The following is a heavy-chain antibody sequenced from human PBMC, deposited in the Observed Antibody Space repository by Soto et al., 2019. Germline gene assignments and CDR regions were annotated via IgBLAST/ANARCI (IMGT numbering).Heavy chain of an antibody. V-gene: IGHV4-39*01. D-gene: IGHD3-10*01. CDR2: TRYAGST. Sequence: PSETLSLTCTVSGDYIKSNDDYWGWIRQPPGKGLEWIGTTRYAGSTYSNPSLRSRVAISADTSSTQFSLRLNSVTAADTAVYYCARQIGFGRWYFDLWGRGTLVTVSS. CDR1: GDYIKSNDDY. J-gene: IGHJ2*01. CDR3: ARQIGFGRWYFDL.